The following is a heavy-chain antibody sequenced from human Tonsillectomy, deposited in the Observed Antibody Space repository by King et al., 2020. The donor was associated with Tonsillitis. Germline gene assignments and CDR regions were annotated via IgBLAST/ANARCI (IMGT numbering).Heavy chain of an antibody. CDR3: AREGSGSYGDRRNFDY. CDR1: GFTFSSYW. D-gene: IGHD1-26*01. Sequence: VQLVESGGGLVQPGGSLRLSCAASGFTFSSYWMSWVRQAPGKGLEWVANMNEDGSEKYYVDSVKGRFTISRDNARNSLYLQMNSLRAEDTAVYYCAREGSGSYGDRRNFDYWGQGTLVTVSS. J-gene: IGHJ4*02. CDR2: MNEDGSEK. V-gene: IGHV3-7*01.